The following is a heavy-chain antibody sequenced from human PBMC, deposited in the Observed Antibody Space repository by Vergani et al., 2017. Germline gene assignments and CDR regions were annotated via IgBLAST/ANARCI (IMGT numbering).Heavy chain of an antibody. CDR2: IIPIFGTA. CDR3: ARAYLKMATIFAVYYIYF. Sequence: QVQLVQSGAEVKTPGASVKVSCKASGGPFSSYAISWVRQAPGQGLEWLGGIIPIFGTANYAQKFQGRVTITADESTSTAYLELSSLRSEDTAVYYCARAYLKMATIFAVYYIYFWGQGTLVTVSS. J-gene: IGHJ4*02. V-gene: IGHV1-69*01. D-gene: IGHD5-24*01. CDR1: GGPFSSYA.